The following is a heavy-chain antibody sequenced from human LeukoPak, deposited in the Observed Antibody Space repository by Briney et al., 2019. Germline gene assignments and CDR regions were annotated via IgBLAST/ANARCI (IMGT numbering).Heavy chain of an antibody. J-gene: IGHJ4*02. V-gene: IGHV3-30*04. D-gene: IGHD6-19*01. CDR2: ISYDGSNK. CDR1: GLTFSSYA. Sequence: GGSLRLSCAASGLTFSSYAMHWVRQAPGKGLEWVAVISYDGSNKYYADSVKGRFTISRDNSKNTLYLQMNSLRAEDTAVYYCAREGAGDFDHWGQGTLVTVSS. CDR3: AREGAGDFDH.